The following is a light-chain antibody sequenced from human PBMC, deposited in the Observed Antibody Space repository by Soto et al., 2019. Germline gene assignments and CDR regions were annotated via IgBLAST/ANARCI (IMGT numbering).Light chain of an antibody. V-gene: IGKV3-20*01. Sequence: ENVLTQSPGTLSLSPGERATLSCRASQSVSSNFLAWYQQKPGQAPRLLIYGASNRATGIPDRFSGSGSGTDFTLTISRLEPEDFAVYYGQQYDSSPRTFGQGTKVEIK. CDR3: QQYDSSPRT. CDR1: QSVSSNF. CDR2: GAS. J-gene: IGKJ1*01.